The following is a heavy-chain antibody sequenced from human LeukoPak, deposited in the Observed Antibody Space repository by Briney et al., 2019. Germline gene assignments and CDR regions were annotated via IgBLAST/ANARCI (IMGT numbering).Heavy chain of an antibody. D-gene: IGHD4-17*01. CDR3: ARGSKSYGDYIRSRIHYFDY. Sequence: PGGSLRLSCTVSGFTVSSNSMSWVRQAPGKGLEWVSFIYSDNTHYSDSVKGRFTISRDNSKNTLYLQMNSLRAEDTAVYYCARGSKSYGDYIRSRIHYFDYWGQGTLVTVSS. J-gene: IGHJ4*02. CDR1: GFTVSSNS. V-gene: IGHV3-66*03. CDR2: IYSDNT.